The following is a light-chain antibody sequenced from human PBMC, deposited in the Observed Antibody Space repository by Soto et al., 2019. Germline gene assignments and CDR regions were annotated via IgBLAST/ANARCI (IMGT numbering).Light chain of an antibody. CDR2: GAS. J-gene: IGKJ1*01. V-gene: IGKV3-15*01. Sequence: EIVMTQSPATLSVSPGERATLSCRASQSVSSNLAWYQQKPGQAPRLLIYGASTRATGIPARFSGSWSGIEFSITISSLQSEDFAVYYCQQYNNWPPWTFGQGTKVEIK. CDR1: QSVSSN. CDR3: QQYNNWPPWT.